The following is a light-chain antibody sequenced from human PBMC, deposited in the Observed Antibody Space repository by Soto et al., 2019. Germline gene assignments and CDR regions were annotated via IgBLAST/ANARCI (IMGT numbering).Light chain of an antibody. V-gene: IGKV3-20*01. J-gene: IGKJ5*01. CDR3: QLYGISPH. CDR2: GSS. CDR1: QGIGDT. Sequence: IVMTPSPATLSVSPGEGATLSFRATQGIGDTLVVSPHKPGQAPRPLIYGSSNRATGIPDRFSGSASGTDFTLTINRLEPEDFAVYYCQLYGISPHFGQGTRLEFK.